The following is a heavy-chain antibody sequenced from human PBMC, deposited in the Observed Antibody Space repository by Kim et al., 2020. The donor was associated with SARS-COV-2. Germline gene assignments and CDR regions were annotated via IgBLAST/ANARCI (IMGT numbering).Heavy chain of an antibody. D-gene: IGHD3-22*01. V-gene: IGHV4-31*03. CDR3: ARWYSLGNYYDSSGHTPSD. J-gene: IGHJ4*02. CDR2: IYYSGST. CDR1: GGSISSGGYY. Sequence: SETLSLTCTVSGGSISSGGYYWSWIRQHPGKGLEWIGYIYYSGSTYYNPSLKSRVTISVDTSKNQFSLKLSSVTAADTAVYYCARWYSLGNYYDSSGHTPSDWGQGTLVTVSS.